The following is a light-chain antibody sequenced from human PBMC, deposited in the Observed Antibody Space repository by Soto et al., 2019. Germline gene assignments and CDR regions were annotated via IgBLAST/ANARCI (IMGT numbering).Light chain of an antibody. Sequence: EIVMTESPATLSVSPGERATLSCRASQSVSSNLAWYQQKPGQAHRLLIYGASTRATGIPARFSGSGSGTEFALNISSLQSEDFAVYYCQQYNNWPPTFGQGTKV. CDR1: QSVSSN. V-gene: IGKV3-15*01. CDR2: GAS. J-gene: IGKJ1*01. CDR3: QQYNNWPPT.